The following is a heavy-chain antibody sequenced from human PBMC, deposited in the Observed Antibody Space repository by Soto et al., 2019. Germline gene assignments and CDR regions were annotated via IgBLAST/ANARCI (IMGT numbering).Heavy chain of an antibody. CDR2: IWYDGSNK. J-gene: IGHJ6*02. Sequence: GGSLRLSCAASGFTFSSYGMHCVRQAPGKGLEWVAVIWYDGSNKYYADSVKGRFTISRDNSKNTLYLQMNSLRAEDTAIYYCARDPFYDILTGPKYGMDVWGQGTSVTVS. CDR3: ARDPFYDILTGPKYGMDV. CDR1: GFTFSSYG. V-gene: IGHV3-33*01. D-gene: IGHD3-9*01.